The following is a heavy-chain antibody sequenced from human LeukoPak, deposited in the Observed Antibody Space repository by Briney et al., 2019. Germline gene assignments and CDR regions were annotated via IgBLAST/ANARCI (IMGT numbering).Heavy chain of an antibody. CDR2: IYYSGST. Sequence: PSGTLSLTCDVSGGSISNTNWWSWVRQPPGKGLEWIGYIYYSGSTNYNPSLKSRVTISVDTSKNQFSLKLSSVTAADTAVYYCARHGAYDFWSGYLDYWGQGTLVTVSS. D-gene: IGHD3-3*01. V-gene: IGHV4-4*02. CDR1: GGSISNTNW. CDR3: ARHGAYDFWSGYLDY. J-gene: IGHJ4*02.